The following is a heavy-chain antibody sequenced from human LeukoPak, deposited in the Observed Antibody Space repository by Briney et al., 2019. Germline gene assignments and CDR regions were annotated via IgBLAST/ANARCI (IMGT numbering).Heavy chain of an antibody. CDR1: GFTFSFYE. V-gene: IGHV3-48*03. CDR2: IFSSESLV. J-gene: IGHJ6*03. CDR3: AKGWGNLPTGYYMDV. D-gene: IGHD2-8*02. Sequence: GGSLRLSCVASGFTFSFYEMSWVRQAPGKGLEWVSYIFSSESLVYYADSVRGRFTISRDDVKKSLFLQMNSLRAEDSCVYFCAKGWGNLPTGYYMDVWGKGTTVTVSS.